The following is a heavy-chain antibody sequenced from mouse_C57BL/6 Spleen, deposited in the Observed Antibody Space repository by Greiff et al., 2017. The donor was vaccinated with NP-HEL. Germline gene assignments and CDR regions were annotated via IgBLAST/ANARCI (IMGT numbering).Heavy chain of an antibody. J-gene: IGHJ4*01. CDR2: ISRGSSTI. D-gene: IGHD2-4*01. Sequence: EVQVVESGGGLVKPGASLKLSCAASGFTFSDYGMHWVRQAPEKGLEWVAYISRGSSTIYYADTVKGRSTLSRDNAKDTLFLQMTSLRSEETAMYYCARGRIYYDSCYAMDYWGQGTSVTVSS. CDR1: GFTFSDYG. V-gene: IGHV5-17*01. CDR3: ARGRIYYDSCYAMDY.